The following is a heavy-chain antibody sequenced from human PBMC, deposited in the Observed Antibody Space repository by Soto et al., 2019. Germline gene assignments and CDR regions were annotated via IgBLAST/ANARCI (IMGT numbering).Heavy chain of an antibody. J-gene: IGHJ5*02. CDR1: GFTFSTYW. CDR2: INNDGSST. D-gene: IGHD3-22*01. Sequence: PGGSLRLSCAASGFTFSTYWMHWVRQAPGKGLVWVSRINNDGSSTTYADSVKGRFTISRDNAKSTLYLQMNSLRAEDTAVYYCARIYDSSDTWGQGTLVTVSS. V-gene: IGHV3-74*01. CDR3: ARIYDSSDT.